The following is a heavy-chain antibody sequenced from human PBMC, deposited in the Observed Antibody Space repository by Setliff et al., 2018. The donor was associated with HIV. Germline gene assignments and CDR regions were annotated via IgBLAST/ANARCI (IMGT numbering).Heavy chain of an antibody. Sequence: SETLSLTCAVSGDSINKYYWSWIRQPPGKGLEWLVYIYYSGSLYYSPSLKSRLTVSVDTSKNQFSLTLTAVTATDTAVYYCASQYCSAGSCFSDYWGQGTMVTVSS. D-gene: IGHD2-15*01. J-gene: IGHJ4*02. CDR3: ASQYCSAGSCFSDY. V-gene: IGHV4-59*04. CDR2: IYYSGSL. CDR1: GDSINKYY.